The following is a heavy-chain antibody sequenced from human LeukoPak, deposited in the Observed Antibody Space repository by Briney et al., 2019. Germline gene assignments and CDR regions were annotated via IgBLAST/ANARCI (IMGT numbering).Heavy chain of an antibody. J-gene: IGHJ5*02. CDR3: ARVPLPSGYSGFDP. CDR2: MNPNSGNT. V-gene: IGHV1-8*01. D-gene: IGHD6-13*01. Sequence: ASVKVSCKASGYTFTSYDIDWVRQATGQGLEWMGWMNPNSGNTGYAQKFQGRVTMTRNTSISTAYMELSSLRSEDTAVYYCARVPLPSGYSGFDPWGQGTLVTVSS. CDR1: GYTFTSYD.